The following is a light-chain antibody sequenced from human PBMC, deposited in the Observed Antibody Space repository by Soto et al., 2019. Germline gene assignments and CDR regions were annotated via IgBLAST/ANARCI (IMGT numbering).Light chain of an antibody. Sequence: QSALTQPASVSGSPGQSITISCTGTSSDVGSYNLVSWYQQHPGKAPKLMIYEGSKRPSGVSNRFSGSKSGNTASLTFSGLQAEDEADYYCCSYAGSSTFLFGGGTKLTVL. J-gene: IGLJ2*01. V-gene: IGLV2-23*03. CDR3: CSYAGSSTFL. CDR2: EGS. CDR1: SSDVGSYNL.